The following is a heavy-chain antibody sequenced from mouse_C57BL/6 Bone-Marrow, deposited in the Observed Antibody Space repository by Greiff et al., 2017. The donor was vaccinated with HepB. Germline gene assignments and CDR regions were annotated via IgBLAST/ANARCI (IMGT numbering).Heavy chain of an antibody. CDR3: ALYGNYGGYFDY. V-gene: IGHV14-3*01. Sequence: VQLQQSVAELVRPGASVKLSCTASGFNIKNTYMHWVKQRPEQGLEWIGRIDPANGNTKYAPKFQGKATITADTSSNTAYMQLSSLTSEDSAVYFCALYGNYGGYFDYWGQGTTLTVSS. J-gene: IGHJ2*01. CDR1: GFNIKNTY. D-gene: IGHD2-1*01. CDR2: IDPANGNT.